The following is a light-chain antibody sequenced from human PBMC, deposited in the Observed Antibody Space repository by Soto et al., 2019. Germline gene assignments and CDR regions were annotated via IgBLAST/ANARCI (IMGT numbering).Light chain of an antibody. CDR3: QQYNSWPPVHT. V-gene: IGKV3-15*01. Sequence: EIVMTQSPATLSVSPGERATLSCRASQSVSSNLAWYQQKPGQAPRPLIYGASTRATGIPARFSGSGSGTEFTLTISSPQSEDSAVYYCQQYNSWPPVHTFGQGTKLEIK. J-gene: IGKJ2*01. CDR2: GAS. CDR1: QSVSSN.